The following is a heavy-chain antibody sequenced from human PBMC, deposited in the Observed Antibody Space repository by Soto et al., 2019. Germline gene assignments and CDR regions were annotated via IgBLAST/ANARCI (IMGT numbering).Heavy chain of an antibody. J-gene: IGHJ5*02. CDR2: IAYDGSNK. Sequence: QGLLVESGGGVVQPGGSLTLSCVGSGFTFNSHGMHWVRQAPGKGLEWVAVIAYDGSNKYYEESVKGRFTISRDNSRNTVYLQLNSLRAEDTALYYCAQDRTAILAEVSWPESWAQGTLVTVSA. V-gene: IGHV3-30*18. CDR3: AQDRTAILAEVSWPES. D-gene: IGHD2-2*01. CDR1: GFTFNSHG.